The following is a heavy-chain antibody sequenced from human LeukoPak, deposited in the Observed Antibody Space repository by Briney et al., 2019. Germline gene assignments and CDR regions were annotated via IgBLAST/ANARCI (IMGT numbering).Heavy chain of an antibody. V-gene: IGHV3-21*01. CDR3: AKGGYSNYDRTDWFDP. CDR2: ISSSSSYI. D-gene: IGHD4-11*01. J-gene: IGHJ5*02. CDR1: GFTFSSYS. Sequence: PGGSLRLSCAASGFTFSSYSMNWVRQAPGKGLEWVSSISSSSSYIYYADSVKGRFTISRDNSKNTLYLQMNSLRAEDTAVYYCAKGGYSNYDRTDWFDPWGQGTLVTVSS.